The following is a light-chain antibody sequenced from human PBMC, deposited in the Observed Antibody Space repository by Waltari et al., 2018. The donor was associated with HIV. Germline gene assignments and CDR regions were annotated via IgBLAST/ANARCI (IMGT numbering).Light chain of an antibody. CDR2: VKMAGSN. V-gene: IGLV4-69*02. CDR3: QTWGIGFQV. Sequence: QLVLTQSPSASASLGASVKLTCTLSSGHTNYAIAWHQQQPGKGPRYLMTVKMAGSNSQGDGSPDRFSGSSSGAERYLTISGLQSEDEADYYCQTWGIGFQVFGGGTKLTVL. CDR1: SGHTNYA. J-gene: IGLJ3*02.